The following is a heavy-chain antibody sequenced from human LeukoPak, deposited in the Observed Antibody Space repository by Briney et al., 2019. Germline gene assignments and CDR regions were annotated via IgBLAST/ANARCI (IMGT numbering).Heavy chain of an antibody. J-gene: IGHJ4*02. D-gene: IGHD6-19*01. V-gene: IGHV3-23*01. Sequence: PGGSLRLSCAASGFTFSDYNMRWIRQAPGKGLEWVSAISGSGGSTYYADSVKGRFTISRDNSKSTLYLQMNSLRAEDTAVYYCAKDDGSGWYFDYWGQGTLVTVSS. CDR1: GFTFSDYN. CDR3: AKDDGSGWYFDY. CDR2: ISGSGGST.